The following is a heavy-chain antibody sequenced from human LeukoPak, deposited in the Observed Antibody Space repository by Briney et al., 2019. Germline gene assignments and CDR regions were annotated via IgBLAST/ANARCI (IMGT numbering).Heavy chain of an antibody. D-gene: IGHD3-10*01. Sequence: PGGSLRLSCAAPGFTFSSYGMHWVRQAPGKGLEWVAFIRYDGSNKYYADSVKGRFTISRDNSKNTLYLQMNSLRAEDTAVYYCAKAKRSAYGSGSNYFDYWGQGTLVTVSS. CDR1: GFTFSSYG. V-gene: IGHV3-30*02. CDR3: AKAKRSAYGSGSNYFDY. J-gene: IGHJ4*02. CDR2: IRYDGSNK.